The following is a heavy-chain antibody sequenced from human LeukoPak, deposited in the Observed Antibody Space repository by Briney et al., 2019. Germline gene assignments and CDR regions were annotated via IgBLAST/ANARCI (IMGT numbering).Heavy chain of an antibody. V-gene: IGHV1-18*01. D-gene: IGHD1-1*01. J-gene: IGHJ4*02. CDR3: ARSTGTTNFDY. Sequence: ASVKVSRKASGGTFSSYAISWVRQAPGQGLEWMGWISAYNGNTNYAQKLQGRVTMTTDTSTSTAYMELRSLRSDDTAVYYCARSTGTTNFDYWGQGTLVTVSS. CDR1: GGTFSSYA. CDR2: ISAYNGNT.